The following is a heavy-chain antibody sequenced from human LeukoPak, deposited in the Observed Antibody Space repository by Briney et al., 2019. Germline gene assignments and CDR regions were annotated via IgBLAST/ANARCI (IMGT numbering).Heavy chain of an antibody. D-gene: IGHD3-3*01. V-gene: IGHV3-30*02. CDR3: AKDGVNYDFWNGYFDH. CDR2: IRYDGSKQ. CDR1: GFTFSSYW. J-gene: IGHJ4*02. Sequence: PGGSLRLSCAASGFTFSSYWMHWVRQAPGKGLEGVTFIRYDGSKQYYADSVKGRFTISKDNSKNTVSLQMNSLRVEDTAIYYCAKDGVNYDFWNGYFDHWGQGALVTVSS.